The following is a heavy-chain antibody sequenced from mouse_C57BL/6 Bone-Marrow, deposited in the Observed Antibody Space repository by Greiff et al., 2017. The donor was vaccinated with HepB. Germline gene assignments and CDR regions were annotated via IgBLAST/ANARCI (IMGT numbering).Heavy chain of an antibody. J-gene: IGHJ2*01. CDR2: ISDGGSYT. CDR3: ARDHLGTGYFDY. D-gene: IGHD4-1*01. V-gene: IGHV5-4*01. Sequence: EVNLVESGGGLVKPGGSLKLSCAASGFTFSSYAMSWVRQTPEKRLEWVATISDGGSYTYYPDNVKGRFTISRDNAKNNLYLQMSHLKSEDTAMYYCARDHLGTGYFDYWGQGTTLTVSS. CDR1: GFTFSSYA.